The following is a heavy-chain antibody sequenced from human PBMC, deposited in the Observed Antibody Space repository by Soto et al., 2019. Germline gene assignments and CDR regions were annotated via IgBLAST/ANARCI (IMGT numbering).Heavy chain of an antibody. D-gene: IGHD3-10*01. CDR2: VYAGDSDP. CDR3: ARLGGTMVRGALYYYYGMDV. Sequence: GESLKISCKGSGYSFTSYWIGWVRQKPGKGLEWMGIVYAGDSDPRYSPSFQGQVTISADKSFSTAYLQWSSLKASDTAMYYCARLGGTMVRGALYYYYGMDVWGQGTTVTVSS. V-gene: IGHV5-51*01. J-gene: IGHJ6*02. CDR1: GYSFTSYW.